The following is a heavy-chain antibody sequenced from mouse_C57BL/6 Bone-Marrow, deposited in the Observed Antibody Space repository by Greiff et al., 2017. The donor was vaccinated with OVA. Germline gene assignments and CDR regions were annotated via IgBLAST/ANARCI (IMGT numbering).Heavy chain of an antibody. V-gene: IGHV1-52*01. D-gene: IGHD4-1*01. CDR1: GYTFTSYW. Sequence: QVQLQQPGAELVRPGSSVKLSCKASGYTFTSYWMHWVKQRPIQGLEWIGNIDPSDSEPHYNQKFKDKATLTVDKSSSTAYMQLSSLPSEDSAVYYCAREAGTWYFDVWGTGTTVTVSS. CDR3: AREAGTWYFDV. J-gene: IGHJ1*03. CDR2: IDPSDSEP.